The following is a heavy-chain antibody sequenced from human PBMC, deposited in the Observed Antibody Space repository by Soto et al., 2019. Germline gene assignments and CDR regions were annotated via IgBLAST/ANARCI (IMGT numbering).Heavy chain of an antibody. CDR1: GFSLRSYW. CDR2: IKEDGSEK. V-gene: IGHV3-7*01. Sequence: EVQLVESGGGLVQPGGSLRLSCVVSGFSLRSYWMSWVRQAPGKGLEWVANIKEDGSEKYYVDSVKGRFTISRDNAKNSMYLQMNSLRDEDTAVDYCARPPGAETSYWGQGTLVTVAS. J-gene: IGHJ4*02. D-gene: IGHD4-17*01. CDR3: ARPPGAETSY.